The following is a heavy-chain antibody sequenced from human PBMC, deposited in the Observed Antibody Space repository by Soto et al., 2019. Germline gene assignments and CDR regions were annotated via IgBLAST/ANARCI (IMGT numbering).Heavy chain of an antibody. CDR1: GGSFSGYY. D-gene: IGHD3-3*01. CDR2: INHSGST. J-gene: IGHJ5*02. CDR3: ARARSTYYDFWSGLERSKNWFGP. V-gene: IGHV4-34*01. Sequence: PSETLSLTCAVYGGSFSGYYWSWIRQPPGKGLEWIGEINHSGSTNYNPSLKSRVTISVDTSKNQFSLKLSSVTAADTAVYYCARARSTYYDFWSGLERSKNWFGPWGQGTLVTVSS.